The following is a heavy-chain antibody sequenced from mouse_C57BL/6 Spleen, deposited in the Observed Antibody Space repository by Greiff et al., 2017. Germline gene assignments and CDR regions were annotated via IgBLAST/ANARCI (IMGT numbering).Heavy chain of an antibody. CDR3: AKPPYYYGSSIYAIDY. V-gene: IGHV2-4*01. D-gene: IGHD1-1*01. CDR2: IWSGGST. Sequence: VQLQQSGPGLVQPSQSLSITCTVSGFSLTSYGVHWVRQPPGKGLEWLGVIWSGGSTDYNAAFISRLSISKDNSKSQVFFKMNSLQADDTAIYYCAKPPYYYGSSIYAIDYWGQGTSVTVSS. CDR1: GFSLTSYG. J-gene: IGHJ4*01.